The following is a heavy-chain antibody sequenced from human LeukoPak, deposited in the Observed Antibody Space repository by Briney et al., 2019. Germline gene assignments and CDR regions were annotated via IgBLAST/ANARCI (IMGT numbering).Heavy chain of an antibody. V-gene: IGHV4-39*01. J-gene: IGHJ3*02. Sequence: SETLSLTCTVSGGSISSSPYYWGWIRQPPGKGLEWIGSIFYSGTTYYTPSLKSRCTISVDTSKNQFSLRLRSVTAADTAVYYCARQNLVSRAFEIWGQGTMVTVSS. CDR1: GGSISSSPYY. CDR3: ARQNLVSRAFEI. CDR2: IFYSGTT.